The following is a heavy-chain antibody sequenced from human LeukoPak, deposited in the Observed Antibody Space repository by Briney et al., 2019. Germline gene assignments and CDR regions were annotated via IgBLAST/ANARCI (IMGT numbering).Heavy chain of an antibody. CDR2: ISSSSSYI. Sequence: PGGSLRLSCAASGFTFSSYSMNWVRQAPGKGLEWVSSISSSSSYIYYADSVKGRFTISRDNAKNSLYLQMNSLRAEDTAVYYCASVSNYYDSSGRGYYYYYYGMDVWGQGTTVTVSS. CDR1: GFTFSSYS. V-gene: IGHV3-21*01. J-gene: IGHJ6*02. CDR3: ASVSNYYDSSGRGYYYYYYGMDV. D-gene: IGHD3-22*01.